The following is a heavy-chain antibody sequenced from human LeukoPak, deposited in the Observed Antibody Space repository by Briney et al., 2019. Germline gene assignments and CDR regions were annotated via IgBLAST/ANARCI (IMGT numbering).Heavy chain of an antibody. CDR3: ARAPREASAYYMDV. V-gene: IGHV1-8*01. Sequence: GASVKVSCKASGYTFTSYDINWVRQATGQGLEWMGWMNPNSGNTGYAQKFQGRVTITRNTSISTAYMELSSLRSEDTAVYYCARAPREASAYYMDVWGKGTTVTVSS. CDR1: GYTFTSYD. CDR2: MNPNSGNT. J-gene: IGHJ6*03.